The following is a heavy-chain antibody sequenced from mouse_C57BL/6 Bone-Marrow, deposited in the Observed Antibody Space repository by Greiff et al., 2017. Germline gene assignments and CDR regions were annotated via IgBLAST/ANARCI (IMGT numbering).Heavy chain of an antibody. CDR1: GYTFTSYW. J-gene: IGHJ3*01. CDR2: IDPSDSYT. D-gene: IGHD2-4*01. CDR3: ARKYDYDFAY. Sequence: QVQLQQPGAELVRPGTSVKLSCKASGYTFTSYWMHWVKQRPGQGLEWIGVIDPSDSYTNYNQKFKGKATLTVDTSSSTAYMQLSSLTSEDSAVYYCARKYDYDFAYCDQGDLVTVSA. V-gene: IGHV1-59*01.